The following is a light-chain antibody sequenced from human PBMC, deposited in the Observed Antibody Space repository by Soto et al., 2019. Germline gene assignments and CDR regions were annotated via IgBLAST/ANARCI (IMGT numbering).Light chain of an antibody. V-gene: IGKV3-15*01. CDR2: GAS. J-gene: IGKJ2*01. CDR3: QQYDNSPQT. Sequence: EIVMTQSPATLYVSPGERATLSCRASQSVSSNLAWYQQKPGQAPRLLIYGASTRATGIPARFSGGESGTEYTLTVSSLQSEDFAVYYCQQYDNSPQTFGQRTKLQIK. CDR1: QSVSSN.